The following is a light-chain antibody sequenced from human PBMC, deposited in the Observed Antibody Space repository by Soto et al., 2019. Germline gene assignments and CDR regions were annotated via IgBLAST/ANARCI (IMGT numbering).Light chain of an antibody. CDR1: QTVRNNY. J-gene: IGKJ1*01. V-gene: IGKV3-20*01. Sequence: ECVLTQTPHTMSLSPGVRTTLSCRSSQTVRNNYLAWYQQKPGQAPRLLIYDASNRATGIPARFSGSGSGTDFTLTISRLEPEDFAVYYCQQYGRSPWTFGQGTEVDI. CDR3: QQYGRSPWT. CDR2: DAS.